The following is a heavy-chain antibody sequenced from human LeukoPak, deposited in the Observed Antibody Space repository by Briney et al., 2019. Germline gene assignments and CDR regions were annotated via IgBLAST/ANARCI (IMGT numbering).Heavy chain of an antibody. CDR1: GFTVSSNY. D-gene: IGHD3-10*01. CDR2: IYSGGST. J-gene: IGHJ6*03. Sequence: GGSLRLSCAASGFTVSSNYMSWVRQAPGKGLEWVSVIYSGGSTYYADSVRGRFTISRDNSKNTLYLQMNNLRAEDTAVYYCASGSGSYRTPYYYMDVWGKGSTVTVSS. CDR3: ASGSGSYRTPYYYMDV. V-gene: IGHV3-53*01.